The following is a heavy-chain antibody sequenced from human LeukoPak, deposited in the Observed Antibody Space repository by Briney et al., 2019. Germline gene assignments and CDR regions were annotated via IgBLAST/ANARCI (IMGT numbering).Heavy chain of an antibody. V-gene: IGHV3-23*01. Sequence: PGGSLRLSGAASGFNFGNNGMTWVRKPPGKGLEWVSAISGSGDITYNADSVKGRFTISRDNSKNTVYLQMNSLRAEDTAVYYCLPYGSGSTWGQGTLVTVSS. CDR1: GFNFGNNG. D-gene: IGHD3-10*01. J-gene: IGHJ5*02. CDR2: ISGSGDIT. CDR3: LPYGSGST.